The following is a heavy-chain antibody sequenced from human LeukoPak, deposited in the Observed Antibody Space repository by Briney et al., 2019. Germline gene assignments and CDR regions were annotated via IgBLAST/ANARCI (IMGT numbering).Heavy chain of an antibody. V-gene: IGHV3-30*02. J-gene: IGHJ4*02. CDR1: GFTFSSYG. CDR3: AKKIRPSGIAAAGTDY. CDR2: IRYDGSNK. D-gene: IGHD6-13*01. Sequence: PGGSLRLSCAASGFTFSSYGMHWVRQAPGKGLEWVAFIRYDGSNKYYADSVKGRFTISRDNSKNTLYLQMNSLRAEDTAVYYCAKKIRPSGIAAAGTDYWGQGTLVTVSS.